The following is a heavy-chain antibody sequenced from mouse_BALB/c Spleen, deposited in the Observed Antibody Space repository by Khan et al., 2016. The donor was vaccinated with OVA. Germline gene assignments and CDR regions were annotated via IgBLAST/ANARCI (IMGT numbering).Heavy chain of an antibody. CDR1: GYSITSDYA. V-gene: IGHV3-2*02. CDR3: ARGRGY. CDR2: ISYSGRT. Sequence: EVQLQESGPGLVKPSQSLSLTCTVTGYSITSDYAWNWIRQFPGNKLEWMGYISYSGRTSYNPSLKSRISITRDHSKNQFFLQLLSVTTEDTATYYCARGRGYWGQGTTLTFSS. J-gene: IGHJ2*01.